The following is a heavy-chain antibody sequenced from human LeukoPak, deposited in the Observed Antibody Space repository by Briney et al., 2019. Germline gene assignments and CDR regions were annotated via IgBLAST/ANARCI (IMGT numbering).Heavy chain of an antibody. D-gene: IGHD3-16*01. V-gene: IGHV3-7*01. CDR1: GFAFSRSW. CDR2: IQPDGSEQ. J-gene: IGHJ5*02. CDR3: ASQSFARFDP. Sequence: GSLRLSCVASGFAFSRSWVSWVRQAPGKGLEWVGNIQPDGSEQYPVDSVEGRFTISRDNSRNSLFLQMSSLRVEDTAVYYCASQSFARFDPWGQGTLVTVSS.